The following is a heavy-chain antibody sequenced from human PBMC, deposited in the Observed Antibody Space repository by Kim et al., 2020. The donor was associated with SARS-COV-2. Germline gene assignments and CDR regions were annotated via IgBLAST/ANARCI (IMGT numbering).Heavy chain of an antibody. J-gene: IGHJ6*03. Sequence: ASVKVSCKASGYTFTSYAMNWVRRAPGQGLEWMGWINTNTGNPTYAQGFTGRFVFSLDTSVSTAYLQISSLKAEDTAVYYCARDGLLWFGELLYYYYMDVWGKGTTVTVSS. D-gene: IGHD3-10*01. CDR3: ARDGLLWFGELLYYYYMDV. CDR1: GYTFTSYA. CDR2: INTNTGNP. V-gene: IGHV7-4-1*02.